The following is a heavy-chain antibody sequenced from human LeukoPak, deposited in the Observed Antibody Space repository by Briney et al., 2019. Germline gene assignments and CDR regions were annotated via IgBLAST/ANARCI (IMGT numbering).Heavy chain of an antibody. J-gene: IGHJ4*02. CDR1: GFTLSTYW. CDR2: INPDGSTT. Sequence: GGSLRLSCAASGFTLSTYWMHWVRQAPGKGLVWVSRINPDGSTTTYADSVEGRFTISRDNAKNTLYLQMSSLRAEDTAVYYCARVPYGDYGFDYWGQGTLVTVSS. D-gene: IGHD4-17*01. V-gene: IGHV3-74*01. CDR3: ARVPYGDYGFDY.